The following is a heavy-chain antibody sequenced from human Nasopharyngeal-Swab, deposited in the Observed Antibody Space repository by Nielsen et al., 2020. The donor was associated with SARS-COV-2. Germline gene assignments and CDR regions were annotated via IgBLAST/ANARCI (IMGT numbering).Heavy chain of an antibody. D-gene: IGHD4-11*01. J-gene: IGHJ3*02. CDR1: GLTFSSYA. Sequence: AQSLSLSCAASGLTFSSYAMHWVRQAPGKGLEYVSAISSNGGSTYYANSVKRRFTIPRDNSKNTLYLQMGSLRAEDMAVYYCARTRRATVTTGAFDIWGQGTMVTVSS. CDR3: ARTRRATVTTGAFDI. V-gene: IGHV3-64*01. CDR2: ISSNGGST.